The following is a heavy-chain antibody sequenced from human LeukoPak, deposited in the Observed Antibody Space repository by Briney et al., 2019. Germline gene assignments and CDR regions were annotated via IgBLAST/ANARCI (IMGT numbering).Heavy chain of an antibody. J-gene: IGHJ5*01. Sequence: PGGSLRLSCVASGFTFYMYAMSWVRQAPGKGLEWVASMCGTAGCTFYPDSVKGRFTISRDNSKNVLYLRMNSLTAEDTAIYYCAKDRPNFHENSGHYYRRDGDSWGQGTLVTVSS. CDR1: GFTFYMYA. V-gene: IGHV3-23*01. D-gene: IGHD3-22*01. CDR3: AKDRPNFHENSGHYYRRDGDS. CDR2: MCGTAGCT.